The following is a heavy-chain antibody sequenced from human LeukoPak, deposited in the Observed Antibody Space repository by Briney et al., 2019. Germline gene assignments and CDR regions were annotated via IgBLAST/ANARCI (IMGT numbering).Heavy chain of an antibody. CDR2: IIPIFGTA. V-gene: IGHV1-69*13. CDR3: ARGTYYDFWSGYWFDY. Sequence: GASVKVSCKASGGTFSSYAISWVRQAPGQGLEWMGGIIPIFGTANYAQKFQGRVTITADESTGTAYMELSSLRSEDTAVYYCARGTYYDFWSGYWFDYWGQGTLVTVSS. J-gene: IGHJ4*02. D-gene: IGHD3-3*01. CDR1: GGTFSSYA.